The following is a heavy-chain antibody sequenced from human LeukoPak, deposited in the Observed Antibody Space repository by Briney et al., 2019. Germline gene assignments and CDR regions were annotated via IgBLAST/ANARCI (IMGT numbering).Heavy chain of an antibody. Sequence: GGSLRLSCAASGFTFSSYWMSWVCQAPGKGLEWVANIKQDGGEKYYVGSVKGRFTISRDNAKNSLYLQMNNLGAEDTAVYYCATDPASYCTSSTCDFDYWGQGTLVTVSS. CDR1: GFTFSSYW. CDR2: IKQDGGEK. CDR3: ATDPASYCTSSTCDFDY. V-gene: IGHV3-7*01. J-gene: IGHJ4*02. D-gene: IGHD2-8*01.